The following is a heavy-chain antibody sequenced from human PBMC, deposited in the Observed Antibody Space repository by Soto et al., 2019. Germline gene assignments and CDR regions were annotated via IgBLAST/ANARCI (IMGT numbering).Heavy chain of an antibody. CDR1: GVTFSNFA. J-gene: IGHJ6*02. CDR3: AKQGGRAAAGFYYDYGLAV. V-gene: IGHV1-69*01. CDR2: IIPFDGTT. Sequence: QVQLVQSGAEVRKPGSSVKVSCKASGVTFSNFAFTWVRQAPGQGLEWMGEIIPFDGTTDHARPFQGRVTLTADELTSTVYMERSSLRSDDSAVYYCAKQGGRAAAGFYYDYGLAVWGQGTTVTVSS. D-gene: IGHD6-13*01.